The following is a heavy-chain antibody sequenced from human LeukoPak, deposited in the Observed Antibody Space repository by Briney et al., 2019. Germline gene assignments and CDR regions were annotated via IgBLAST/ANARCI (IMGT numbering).Heavy chain of an antibody. V-gene: IGHV3-48*03. CDR3: ARVSYSGGAY. CDR2: ISSSGSPI. Sequence: PGGSLRLSCTASEFSFSSYEINWVRQAPGKGLEWVSYISSSGSPIYYADSVKGRFTISRDNAKNSVYLQLNSLRAEDTAVYYCARVSYSGGAYWGQGTLVTVSS. J-gene: IGHJ4*02. D-gene: IGHD6-25*01. CDR1: EFSFSSYE.